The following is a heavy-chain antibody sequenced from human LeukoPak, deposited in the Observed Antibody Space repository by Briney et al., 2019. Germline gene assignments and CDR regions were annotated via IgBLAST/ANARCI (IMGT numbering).Heavy chain of an antibody. V-gene: IGHV4-34*01. D-gene: IGHD5-24*01. J-gene: IGHJ4*02. CDR2: INHSGST. CDR1: GGSISSYY. Sequence: SETLSLTCTVSGGSISSYYWSWIRQPPGKGLEWIGEINHSGSTNYNPSLKSRVTISVDTSKNQFSLKLSSVTAADTAVYYCAIAGDGYLGYWGQGTLVTVSS. CDR3: AIAGDGYLGY.